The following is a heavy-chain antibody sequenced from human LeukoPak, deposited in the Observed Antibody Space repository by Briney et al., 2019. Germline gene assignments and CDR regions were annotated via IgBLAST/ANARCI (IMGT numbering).Heavy chain of an antibody. D-gene: IGHD6-13*01. CDR2: ISSSSSYI. V-gene: IGHV3-21*06. CDR1: GFTLSSYS. J-gene: IGHJ4*02. CDR3: ARGGRAAAVQPLDY. Sequence: PGGSLRLSCATSGFTLSSYSMNRVRQAPGKGLEWVSSISSSSSYIYYADSVKGRFTISRDNAKNSLYLQMNSLRAEDTAVYYCARGGRAAAVQPLDYWGQGTLVTVSS.